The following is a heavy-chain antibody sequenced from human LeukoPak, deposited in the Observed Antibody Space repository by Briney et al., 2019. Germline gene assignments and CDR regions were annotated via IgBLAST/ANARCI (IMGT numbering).Heavy chain of an antibody. V-gene: IGHV4-4*07. J-gene: IGHJ4*02. CDR1: GGSISSYY. CDR2: IYTSGST. Sequence: SETLSLTCTVSGGSISSYYWSWIWQPAGKGLEWIGRIYTSGSTNYNASLKSRVSMSVDTSKNQFSLKLSSVTAADTAVFYCARENSGSYREFDYWGQETLVTVSS. CDR3: ARENSGSYREFDY. D-gene: IGHD1-26*01.